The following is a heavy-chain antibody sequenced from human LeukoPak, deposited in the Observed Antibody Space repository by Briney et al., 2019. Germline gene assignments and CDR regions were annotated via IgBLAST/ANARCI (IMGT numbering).Heavy chain of an antibody. J-gene: IGHJ4*02. D-gene: IGHD6-19*01. Sequence: SQTLSLTCTVSGGSISSGGYYWSWIRQHPGKGLEWIGYIYHSGSTYYNPSLKSRVTISVDTSKNQFSLKLSSVTAADTAVYYCARGSSGWYVWDWGQGTLVTVSS. CDR1: GGSISSGGYY. V-gene: IGHV4-31*03. CDR3: ARGSSGWYVWD. CDR2: IYHSGST.